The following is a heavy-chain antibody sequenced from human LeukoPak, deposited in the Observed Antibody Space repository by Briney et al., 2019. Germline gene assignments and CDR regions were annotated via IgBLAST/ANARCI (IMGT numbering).Heavy chain of an antibody. Sequence: GGSLRLSCAASGSVFNSHSMHWVRQAPGKGLECVSAISSNGGSTYYANSVKGSFTISRDNSKNTLYLQMGSLRAEDTALYYCAREEPAGSTDYWGQGTLVTVSS. CDR2: ISSNGGST. V-gene: IGHV3-64*01. CDR3: AREEPAGSTDY. J-gene: IGHJ4*02. D-gene: IGHD1-14*01. CDR1: GSVFNSHS.